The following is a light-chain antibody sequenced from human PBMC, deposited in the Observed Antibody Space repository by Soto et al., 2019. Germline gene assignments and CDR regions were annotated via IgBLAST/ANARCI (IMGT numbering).Light chain of an antibody. CDR3: QQLYSFPLA. CDR2: DAS. J-gene: IGKJ4*01. CDR1: QDFSNF. Sequence: DIQLTQSPSFPSASIGDRVTITCRASQDFSNFLAWYQQKPGRAPKLLMYDASTLQSGVPSRFSGSGSGTEFTLTISSLQPEDFATYYCQQLYSFPLAFGGGTKVDIK. V-gene: IGKV1-9*01.